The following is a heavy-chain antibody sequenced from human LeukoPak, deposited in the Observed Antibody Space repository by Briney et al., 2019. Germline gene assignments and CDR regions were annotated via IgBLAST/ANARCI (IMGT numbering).Heavy chain of an antibody. V-gene: IGHV4-31*03. CDR2: IFYSGST. D-gene: IGHD3-16*02. J-gene: IGHJ4*02. Sequence: SETLSLPCTVSGGPLNIGGYYWSWIRQPPGKGLEWIGYIFYSGSTYYNPSLKSRVTISVDTSKNQFSLKLSSVTAADTAVYYCARVVYDYVWGSYRPAGPYYFDYWGQGTLVTVSS. CDR3: ARVVYDYVWGSYRPAGPYYFDY. CDR1: GGPLNIGGYY.